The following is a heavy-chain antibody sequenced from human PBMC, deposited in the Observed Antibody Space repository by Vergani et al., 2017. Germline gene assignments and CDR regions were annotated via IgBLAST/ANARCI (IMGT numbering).Heavy chain of an antibody. CDR3: AGDTHSWQRADR. V-gene: IGHV4-59*02. Sequence: QAQLQESGPGLVKPSETLSLTCHVFGVSVTDHNCNWIRQAPGKGLEWIGSLSTTGGATHASHNPSLKSRVSISVDTCKSQFSLGLTSVTAADSAIYCCAGDTHSWQRADRWGQGLLVSVCS. J-gene: IGHJ5*02. CDR1: GVSVTDHN. D-gene: IGHD6-13*01. CDR2: LSTTGGA.